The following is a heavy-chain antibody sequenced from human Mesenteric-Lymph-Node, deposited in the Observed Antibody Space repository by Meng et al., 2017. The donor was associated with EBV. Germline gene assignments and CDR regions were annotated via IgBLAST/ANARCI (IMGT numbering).Heavy chain of an antibody. J-gene: IGHJ4*02. V-gene: IGHV4-34*02. Sequence: HVQLQQGGAGLLKPSETLSLTCAVYGGSFSGSFWSWIRQPPGKGLEWIGEINPSGGTNYSPSLKSRVTISLDTSKNQFSLKLSSVTAADTAVYYCARSTRGYSSSWFDYWSQGTLVTVSS. D-gene: IGHD6-13*01. CDR2: INPSGGT. CDR1: GGSFSGSF. CDR3: ARSTRGYSSSWFDY.